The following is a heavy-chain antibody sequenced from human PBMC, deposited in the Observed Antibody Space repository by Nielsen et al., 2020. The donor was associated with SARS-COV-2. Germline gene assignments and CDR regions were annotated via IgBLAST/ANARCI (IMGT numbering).Heavy chain of an antibody. J-gene: IGHJ6*03. D-gene: IGHD2-2*01. CDR3: ARVASGVVPGPLGLGMWYTYYYMDV. CDR2: ISGNNGNV. V-gene: IGHV1-18*04. Sequence: ASVKVSCKASDNTFFSYSIIWVRQAPGRGLEWMGRISGNNGNVKYAQNLRDRVTMTADASTTTVYMDLRRLTFDDTAIYYCARVASGVVPGPLGLGMWYTYYYMDVWGKGTTVTVSS. CDR1: DNTFFSYS.